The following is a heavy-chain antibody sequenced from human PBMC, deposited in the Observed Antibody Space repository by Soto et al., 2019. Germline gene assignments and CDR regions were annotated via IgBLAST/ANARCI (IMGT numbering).Heavy chain of an antibody. CDR2: IIPMFGTT. CDR3: AIGIGVRYFVWPFEY. CDR1: GGTFTNYT. J-gene: IGHJ4*02. V-gene: IGHV1-69*06. Sequence: QVQLVQSGAEVKKPGSSVKVSCKASGGTFTNYTISWVRQAPGQGLEWMGGIIPMFGTTNHAQQFQGRVTINANKSTTTAHMELSSLRSEDTAVYYCAIGIGVRYFVWPFEYWGQGTLVTVSS. D-gene: IGHD3-9*01.